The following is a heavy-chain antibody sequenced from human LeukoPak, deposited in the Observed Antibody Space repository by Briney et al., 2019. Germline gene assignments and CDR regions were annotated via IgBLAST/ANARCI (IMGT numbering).Heavy chain of an antibody. D-gene: IGHD3-9*01. J-gene: IGHJ4*02. CDR1: GFTFSSYW. CDR3: ARDQLRYFDWLLSFDY. V-gene: IGHV3-7*01. CDR2: IKQDGSEK. Sequence: PGGSLRLSCAASGFTFSSYWMSWVRQAPGKGLEWVANIKQDGSEKYYVDSVKGRFTISRDNAKNSLYLQMNSLRAEDTAVYYCARDQLRYFDWLLSFDYWGQGTLVTVFS.